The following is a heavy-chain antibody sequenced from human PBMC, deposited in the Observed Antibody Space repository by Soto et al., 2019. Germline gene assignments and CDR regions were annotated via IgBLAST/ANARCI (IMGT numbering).Heavy chain of an antibody. CDR3: AKYGPPIVVVPAPGDYGMDV. Sequence: GGSLRLSCGALGFTFSSYAMSWIRQDPGQGLEWVSAISGSGGSTYYADSVKGRFTISRDNSKNTLYLQMNSLRAEDTAVYYCAKYGPPIVVVPAPGDYGMDVWGQGTTVTVSS. CDR2: ISGSGGST. CDR1: GFTFSSYA. J-gene: IGHJ6*02. V-gene: IGHV3-23*01. D-gene: IGHD2-2*01.